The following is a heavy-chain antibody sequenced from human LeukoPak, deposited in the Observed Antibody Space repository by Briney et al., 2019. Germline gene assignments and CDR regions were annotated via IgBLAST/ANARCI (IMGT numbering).Heavy chain of an antibody. D-gene: IGHD3-10*01. CDR3: ARDSRWFGELWFDY. Sequence: GASVKVSCKASGYTFTSYGISWVRQAPGQGLEWMGWISAYNGNTNYAQKLQGRVTMTTDTSTSTAYMELRSLRSDDTAVYYCARDSRWFGELWFDYWGQGTLVTVSS. J-gene: IGHJ4*02. CDR1: GYTFTSYG. CDR2: ISAYNGNT. V-gene: IGHV1-18*01.